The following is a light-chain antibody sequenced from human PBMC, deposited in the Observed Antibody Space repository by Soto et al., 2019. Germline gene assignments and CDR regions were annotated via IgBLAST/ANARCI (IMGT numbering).Light chain of an antibody. V-gene: IGKV1-27*01. CDR2: AAS. CDR3: QMYNSAPLT. CDR1: LPISNY. Sequence: IKMYMSLSTLSGTVGDRVTMTCRASLPISNYLAWYQQKPGKIPNLLIYAASTLQAGVPSRFSGSGSGTDFTLTISSLQPEDVTAYYCQMYNSAPLTFGGGSNVDIK. J-gene: IGKJ4*01.